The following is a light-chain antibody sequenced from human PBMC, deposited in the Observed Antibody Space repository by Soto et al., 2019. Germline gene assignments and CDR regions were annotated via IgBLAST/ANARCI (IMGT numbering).Light chain of an antibody. Sequence: DIQMTQSPSTLSASVGDRVTLTCRASQSVSSWLAWYQQKPGKAPKLLMYDASTLETGVPSRFSGSGSQTEFTLTITSLQPDDFATYFCQQYNTVGITFGPGTKVDIK. J-gene: IGKJ3*01. V-gene: IGKV1-5*01. CDR1: QSVSSW. CDR2: DAS. CDR3: QQYNTVGIT.